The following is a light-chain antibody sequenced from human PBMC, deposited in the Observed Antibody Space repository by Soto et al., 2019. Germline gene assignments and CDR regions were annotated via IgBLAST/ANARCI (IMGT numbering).Light chain of an antibody. Sequence: SVFTQSPCTLSMSPGERASLSCRASQSVSSYLAWYQQKPGRAPRLLIYDASNRATGIPARFSGSGSGTDFTLTISSLEPEDFAVYYCQQRSNWPITFGPGTKVDIK. CDR1: QSVSSY. V-gene: IGKV3-11*01. J-gene: IGKJ3*01. CDR2: DAS. CDR3: QQRSNWPIT.